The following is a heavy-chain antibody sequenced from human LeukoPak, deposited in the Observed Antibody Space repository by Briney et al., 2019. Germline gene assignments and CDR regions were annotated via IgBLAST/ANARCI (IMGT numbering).Heavy chain of an antibody. CDR1: GFTFSSYS. Sequence: GGSLRLSCAASGFTFSSYSMNWVRQAPGKGLEWVSYISSSSSTIYYADSMNGRFTISRDNAKNSLYLQMNSLRAEDTAVYYCASGRQNMDVWGRGTTVTVSS. CDR2: ISSSSSTI. J-gene: IGHJ6*03. V-gene: IGHV3-48*04. CDR3: ASGRQNMDV. D-gene: IGHD1-26*01.